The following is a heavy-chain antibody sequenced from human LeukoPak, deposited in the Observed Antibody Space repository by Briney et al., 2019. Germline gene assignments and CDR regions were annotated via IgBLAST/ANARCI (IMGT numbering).Heavy chain of an antibody. CDR3: ARDRLGLSSPRYYYYGMDV. CDR2: INPNSGGT. J-gene: IGHJ6*02. V-gene: IGHV1-2*02. CDR1: GYTFTGYY. D-gene: IGHD3-10*01. Sequence: ASVKVSCKASGYTFTGYYMQWVRQVPGQGLEWMGWINPNSGGTQYAQRFQGRVTMTRDTSTSTAYMEVRSLRSGDTAVYYCARDRLGLSSPRYYYYGMDVWGQGTTVTVSS.